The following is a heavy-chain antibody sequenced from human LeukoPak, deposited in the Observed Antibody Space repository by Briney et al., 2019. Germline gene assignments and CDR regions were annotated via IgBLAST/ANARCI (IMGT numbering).Heavy chain of an antibody. J-gene: IGHJ4*02. Sequence: SETLSLTCAVYGGSFSGYYWSWIRQPPGKGLEWIGEINHSGSTNYNPSLKSRVTISVDTSKNQFSLKLSSVTAADTAVYYCARASSSWSYYDYWGQGTLVTVSS. D-gene: IGHD6-13*01. V-gene: IGHV4-34*01. CDR2: INHSGST. CDR1: GGSFSGYY. CDR3: ARASSSWSYYDY.